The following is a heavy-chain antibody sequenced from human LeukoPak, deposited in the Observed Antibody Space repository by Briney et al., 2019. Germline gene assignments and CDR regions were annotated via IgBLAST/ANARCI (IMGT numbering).Heavy chain of an antibody. CDR3: ARYPYYYASSVFDY. CDR1: GFTFSSYS. D-gene: IGHD3-22*01. V-gene: IGHV3-53*01. CDR2: FYSGDST. Sequence: GGSLRLSCAASGFTFSSYSMNWVRQAPGKGLEWVSVFYSGDSTYYADSVKGRFTISRDNSKNTLYLQMSSLRAEDTAMYYCARYPYYYASSVFDYWGQEPLVTVSS. J-gene: IGHJ4*02.